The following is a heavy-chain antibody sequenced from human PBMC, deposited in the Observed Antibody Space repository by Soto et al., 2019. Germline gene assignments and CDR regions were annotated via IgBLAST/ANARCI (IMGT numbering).Heavy chain of an antibody. J-gene: IGHJ4*02. Sequence: GASVKVSCKASGYTFTGYYMHWVRQSPGQGLEWMGWINAHSGGTNYAQKLQGRVTMTTDTSTSTAYMELRSLRSDDTAVYYCARAPRQYCSGGSCYSEGLHKNFDYWGQGTPVTVSS. D-gene: IGHD2-15*01. V-gene: IGHV1-2*02. CDR2: INAHSGGT. CDR1: GYTFTGYY. CDR3: ARAPRQYCSGGSCYSEGLHKNFDY.